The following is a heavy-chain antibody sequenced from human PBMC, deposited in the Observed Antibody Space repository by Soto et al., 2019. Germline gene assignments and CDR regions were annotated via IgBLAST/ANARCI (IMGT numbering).Heavy chain of an antibody. Sequence: VQLVESGGDLVQPGGSLSLSCAASGSTFSGHWMHWVRQVPGKGLEWVSRINTDGGSSAYADSVKGRFTISRDNAKNTLYLQMNGLRAEDTAVYYCAREAGYCSRTSCYRRAFDTWGQGTTVTVSS. CDR2: INTDGGSS. V-gene: IGHV3-74*03. J-gene: IGHJ3*02. CDR3: AREAGYCSRTSCYRRAFDT. D-gene: IGHD2-2*01. CDR1: GSTFSGHW.